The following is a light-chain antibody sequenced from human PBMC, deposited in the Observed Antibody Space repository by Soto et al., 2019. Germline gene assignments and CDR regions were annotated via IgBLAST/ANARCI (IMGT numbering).Light chain of an antibody. J-gene: IGKJ5*01. CDR2: GAS. CDR3: QQYNNWPFIT. V-gene: IGKV3-15*01. CDR1: QGIKDY. Sequence: EIVMTQSPATLSVSPGERATLSCRASQGIKDYVAWFQQKPGQAPRLLIYGASTRATAIPARFSGSGSGTEFTLSISSLQSEDFAVYYCQQYNNWPFITFGQGTRLEIK.